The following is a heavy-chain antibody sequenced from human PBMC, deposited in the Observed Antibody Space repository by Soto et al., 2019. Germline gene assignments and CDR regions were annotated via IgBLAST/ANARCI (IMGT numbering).Heavy chain of an antibody. Sequence: QVQLVQSGAEVKKPGASVKVSCKASGYTFTGYYMHWVRQAPGQGLEWMGWINPNSGGTNYAQKFQGWVTMTRDTSISTAYMELSRLRSDATAVYYCARGRGIAVAGTLTLDYWGQGTLVTVSS. J-gene: IGHJ4*02. V-gene: IGHV1-2*04. D-gene: IGHD6-19*01. CDR3: ARGRGIAVAGTLTLDY. CDR1: GYTFTGYY. CDR2: INPNSGGT.